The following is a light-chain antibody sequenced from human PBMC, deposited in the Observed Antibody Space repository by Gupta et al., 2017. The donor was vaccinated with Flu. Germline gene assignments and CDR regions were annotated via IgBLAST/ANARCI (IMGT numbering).Light chain of an antibody. V-gene: IGKV1-16*02. CDR1: QGIGNY. CDR2: AAS. Sequence: DIQMTHSPPSLSASIGDTVCITWRASQGIGNYLAWFRQKPGKAPESLLYAASRVQSGVPSNFSVSGSATDFTLTIIRRQPEDFATYYCQQESCYPRTFGQRTRVEIK. J-gene: IGKJ5*01. CDR3: QQESCYPRT.